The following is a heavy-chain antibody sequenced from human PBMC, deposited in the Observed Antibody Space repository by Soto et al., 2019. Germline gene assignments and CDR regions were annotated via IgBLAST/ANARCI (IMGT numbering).Heavy chain of an antibody. V-gene: IGHV3-7*01. CDR2: IKQDGSEK. Sequence: EVQLVESGGGLVQLGGSRRLSCAASGFTFSSFGMTWVRQAPGKGLEWVANIKQDGSEKYYVDSVKGRFTISRDNARNSLFLEMKSLRSEDTAVYSCVRDRSGSYLEGFDYWGQGTLVTVSS. D-gene: IGHD1-26*01. J-gene: IGHJ4*02. CDR3: VRDRSGSYLEGFDY. CDR1: GFTFSSFG.